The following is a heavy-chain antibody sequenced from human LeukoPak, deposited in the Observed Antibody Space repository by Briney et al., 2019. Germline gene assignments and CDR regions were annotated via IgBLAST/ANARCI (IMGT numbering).Heavy chain of an antibody. V-gene: IGHV3-49*04. Sequence: PGGSLRLSCTASGFTFGDYAMSWVRQAPGKGLEWVGFIRSKAYGGTTEYAASVKGRFTISRGDSKSIAYLQMNSLKTEDTAVYYCTYHREATDYGDYGPYYYGMDVWGQGTTVTVSS. CDR1: GFTFGDYA. D-gene: IGHD4-17*01. CDR2: IRSKAYGGTT. CDR3: TYHREATDYGDYGPYYYGMDV. J-gene: IGHJ6*02.